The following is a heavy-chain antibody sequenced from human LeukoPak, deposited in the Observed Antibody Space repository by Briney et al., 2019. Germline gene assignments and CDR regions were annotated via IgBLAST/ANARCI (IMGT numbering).Heavy chain of an antibody. V-gene: IGHV1-69*13. CDR3: ARGVATITGAFDI. D-gene: IGHD5-24*01. CDR2: IIHIFGTA. CDR1: RGTLSSYA. J-gene: IGHJ3*02. Sequence: ASVKVSCKASRGTLSSYAISWVRQAPGQGLEWMGGIIHIFGTANYAQKFQGRVTITADESTSTAYMELSSLRSEDTAVYYCARGVATITGAFDIWGQGTMVTVSS.